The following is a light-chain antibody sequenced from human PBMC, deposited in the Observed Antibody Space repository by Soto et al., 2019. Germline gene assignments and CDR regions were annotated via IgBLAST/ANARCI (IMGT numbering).Light chain of an antibody. CDR1: QSVGGSS. CDR2: DTS. CDR3: QQYHNSPRT. J-gene: IGKJ1*01. V-gene: IGKV3-20*01. Sequence: ETVLTQSPGTLSLSPGERATLSCRASQSVGGSSLAWYQQRPGQAPRLLIYDTSTRATGIPDRFSGSGSGTDFTLTISRLGPEDFAVYSCQQYHNSPRTFGQGTKVDIK.